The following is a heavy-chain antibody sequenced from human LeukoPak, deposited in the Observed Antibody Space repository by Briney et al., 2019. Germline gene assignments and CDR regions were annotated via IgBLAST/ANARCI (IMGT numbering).Heavy chain of an antibody. Sequence: SETLSLTCTVSGGSISSYYWSWIRQPPGKGLEWIGYIYYSGSTNYNPSLKSRVTISVDTSKNQFSLKLGSVTAADTVVYHCARVVPAANYYYYMDVWGKGTTVTISS. CDR1: GGSISSYY. V-gene: IGHV4-59*01. CDR2: IYYSGST. D-gene: IGHD2-2*01. CDR3: ARVVPAANYYYYMDV. J-gene: IGHJ6*03.